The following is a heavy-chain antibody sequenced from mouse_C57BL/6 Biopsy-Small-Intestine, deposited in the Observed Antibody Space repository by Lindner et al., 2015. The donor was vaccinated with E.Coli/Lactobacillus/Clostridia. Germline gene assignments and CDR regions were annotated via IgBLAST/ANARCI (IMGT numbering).Heavy chain of an antibody. V-gene: IGHV1-82*01. D-gene: IGHD1-1*01. CDR1: GYAFSSSW. Sequence: VQLQESGPELVKPGASVKISCKASGYAFSSSWMNWVKQRPGKGLEWIGRIYPGDGDTNYNGKFKGKATLTADKSSSTAYMQLSNLTSEDSAVYFCAGGSSYFDYWGQGTTLTVSS. J-gene: IGHJ2*01. CDR3: AGGSSYFDY. CDR2: IYPGDGDT.